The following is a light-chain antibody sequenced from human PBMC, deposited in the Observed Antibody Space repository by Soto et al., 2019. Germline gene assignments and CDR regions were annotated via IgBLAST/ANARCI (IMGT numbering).Light chain of an antibody. J-gene: IGLJ1*01. V-gene: IGLV2-8*01. CDR2: EVN. CDR1: SSDVGGYNY. Sequence: QSALTQPPSASGSPGQSVTTSCTGTSSDVGGYNYVSWYQQHPDKVPKLIIYEVNKRPSGVPDRFSGSKSGNTASLTVSGLQAEDEADYYCTSYAGGNNVFGTGTKVTVL. CDR3: TSYAGGNNV.